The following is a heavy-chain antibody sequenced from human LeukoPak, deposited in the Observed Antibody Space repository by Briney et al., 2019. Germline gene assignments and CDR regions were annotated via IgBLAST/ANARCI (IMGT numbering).Heavy chain of an antibody. V-gene: IGHV3-48*03. CDR1: GFTFSSYE. CDR2: ISSSGSTI. Sequence: GGSLRLSCAASGFTFSSYEMNWVRQAPGKGLEWVSYISSSGSTIYYADSVKGRFTISRDNAKNSLYLQMNSLRAEDTAVYYCAKENHSYSSGWYRYFDYWGQGTLVTVSS. CDR3: AKENHSYSSGWYRYFDY. J-gene: IGHJ4*02. D-gene: IGHD6-19*01.